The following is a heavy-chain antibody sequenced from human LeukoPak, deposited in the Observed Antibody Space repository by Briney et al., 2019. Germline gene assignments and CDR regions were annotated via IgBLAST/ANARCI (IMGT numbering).Heavy chain of an antibody. CDR1: GFTFSSYA. Sequence: SGGSLRLSCAASGFTFSSYAMHWVRQAPGKGLEWVAVISYDGSNKYYADSVKGRFTISRDNSKNTLYLQMNSLRAEDTAVYYCARGPIPDYGDYRAFDYWGQGTLVTVPS. J-gene: IGHJ4*02. CDR3: ARGPIPDYGDYRAFDY. CDR2: ISYDGSNK. V-gene: IGHV3-30-3*01. D-gene: IGHD4-17*01.